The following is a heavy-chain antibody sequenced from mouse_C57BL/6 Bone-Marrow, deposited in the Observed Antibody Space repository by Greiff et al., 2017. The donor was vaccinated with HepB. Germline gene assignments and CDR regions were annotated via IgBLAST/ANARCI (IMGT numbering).Heavy chain of an antibody. D-gene: IGHD3-2*02. CDR3: AREGGQLRLRAMDY. V-gene: IGHV1-61*01. CDR2: IYPSDSET. J-gene: IGHJ4*01. CDR1: GYTFTSYW. Sequence: VKLQQPGAELVRPGSSVKLSCKASGYTFTSYWMDWVKQRPRQGLEWIGNIYPSDSETHYNQKFKDKATLTVDKSSSTAYMQLSSLTSEDSAVYYCAREGGQLRLRAMDYWGQGTSVTVSS.